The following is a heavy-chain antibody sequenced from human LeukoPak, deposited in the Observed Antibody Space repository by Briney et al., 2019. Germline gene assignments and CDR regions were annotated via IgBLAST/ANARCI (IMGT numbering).Heavy chain of an antibody. J-gene: IGHJ4*02. CDR1: GFTFSSYA. CDR3: AKDLGYDILTGYSQ. CDR2: ISGSGGST. Sequence: GGSLRLSCAASGFTFSSYAMSWVRQAPGKGLEWVSAISGSGGSTYYADSVKGRFTFSRDNSKNTLYLQMNSLRAEDTAVYYCAKDLGYDILTGYSQWGQGTLVTVSS. V-gene: IGHV3-23*01. D-gene: IGHD3-9*01.